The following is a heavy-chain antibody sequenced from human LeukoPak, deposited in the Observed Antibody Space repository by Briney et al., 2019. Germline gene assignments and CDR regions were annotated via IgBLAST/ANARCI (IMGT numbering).Heavy chain of an antibody. CDR1: GFTFSSYS. J-gene: IGHJ3*02. Sequence: GGSLRLSCAASGFTFSSYSMNWVRQAPGKGLEWVSCISSSSSTIYYADSVKGRFTISRDNAKNSLYLQMNSLRAEDTAVYYCARDLYGGSPDAFDIWGQGTMVTVSS. CDR2: ISSSSSTI. D-gene: IGHD4-23*01. V-gene: IGHV3-48*01. CDR3: ARDLYGGSPDAFDI.